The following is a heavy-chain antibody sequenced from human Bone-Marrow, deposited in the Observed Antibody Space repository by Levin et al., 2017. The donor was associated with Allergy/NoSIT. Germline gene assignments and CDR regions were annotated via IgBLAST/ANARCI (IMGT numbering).Heavy chain of an antibody. D-gene: IGHD6-13*01. CDR3: ATSRGTTSSWYAILDY. Sequence: KVSCKVSEYRFTTYWIAWVRQKPGKGLEWMGMIYPGDSDTRYSPSFQGQVTISADKSSIAYLQWRSLKASDSAMYYCATSRGTTSSWYAILDYWGQGTPVTVSS. V-gene: IGHV5-51*01. CDR1: EYRFTTYW. CDR2: IYPGDSDT. J-gene: IGHJ4*02.